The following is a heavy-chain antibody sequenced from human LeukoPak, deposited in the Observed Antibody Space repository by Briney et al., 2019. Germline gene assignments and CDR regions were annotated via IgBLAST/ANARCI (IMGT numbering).Heavy chain of an antibody. CDR3: ARVESYYDFWSGYYQRGGDFDY. Sequence: ASVKVSCKASGYTFTGYYMHWVRQAPGQGLEWMGRINPNSGGTNYAQKFQGRVTMTRDTSISTAYMELSRLRSDDTAVSYCARVESYYDFWSGYYQRGGDFDYWGQGTLVTVSS. V-gene: IGHV1-2*06. CDR2: INPNSGGT. J-gene: IGHJ4*02. CDR1: GYTFTGYY. D-gene: IGHD3-3*01.